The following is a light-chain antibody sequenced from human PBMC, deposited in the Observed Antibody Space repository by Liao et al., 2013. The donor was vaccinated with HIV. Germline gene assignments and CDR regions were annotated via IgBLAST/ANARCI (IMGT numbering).Light chain of an antibody. J-gene: IGLJ2*01. CDR2: YDS. CDR3: QAWDSSTAV. CDR1: SIGSKS. V-gene: IGLV3-21*01. Sequence: SYELTQPPSVSVAPGKTARITCGGNSIGSKSVHWYQQKPGQAPLLVIYYDSDRPSGIPERFSGSHSGNTATLTISRTQVMDEADYYCQAWDSSTAVFGGGTKLTVL.